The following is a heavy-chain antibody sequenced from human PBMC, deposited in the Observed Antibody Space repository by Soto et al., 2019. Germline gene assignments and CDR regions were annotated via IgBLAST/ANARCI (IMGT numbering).Heavy chain of an antibody. V-gene: IGHV3-21*01. D-gene: IGHD5-12*01. CDR2: IDVRGGVT. CDR1: GFDLNIYG. J-gene: IGHJ4*02. Sequence: GGSLRLSCTASGFDLNIYGMNWVRQAPGKGLEWVSSIDVRGGVTHYAESVKGRFTISRDNAKNSVYLHMDSLRADDTAVYFCGRDDGIVAPAGAINFWGQGTLVTVSS. CDR3: GRDDGIVAPAGAINF.